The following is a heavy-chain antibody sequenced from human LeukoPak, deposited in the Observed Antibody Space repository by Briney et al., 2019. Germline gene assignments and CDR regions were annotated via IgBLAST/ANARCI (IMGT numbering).Heavy chain of an antibody. CDR3: ARGNKYYDFWSGYYKEDPYFDY. CDR1: GGSFSGYY. CDR2: INHSGST. Sequence: SETLSLTCAVYGGSFSGYYWSWIRQPPGKGLEWTGEINHSGSTNYNPSLKSRVTISVDTSKNLFSLKLSSVTAADTAVYYCARGNKYYDFWSGYYKEDPYFDYWGQGTLVTVSS. D-gene: IGHD3-3*01. J-gene: IGHJ4*02. V-gene: IGHV4-34*01.